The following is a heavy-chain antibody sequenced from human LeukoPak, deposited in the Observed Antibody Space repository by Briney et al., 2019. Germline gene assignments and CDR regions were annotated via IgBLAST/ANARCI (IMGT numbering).Heavy chain of an antibody. CDR2: IYYSGLA. CDR3: ARLYSSGWYDYFDY. Sequence: PSETLSLTCTVSGGSISSYYWSWIRQPPGKGLEWIGYIYYSGLAYYNPSLKSRLTISIDTSKNQFTLKLDSVTAADTAVYYCARLYSSGWYDYFDYWGQGTLVTVSS. V-gene: IGHV4-59*08. J-gene: IGHJ4*02. CDR1: GGSISSYY. D-gene: IGHD6-19*01.